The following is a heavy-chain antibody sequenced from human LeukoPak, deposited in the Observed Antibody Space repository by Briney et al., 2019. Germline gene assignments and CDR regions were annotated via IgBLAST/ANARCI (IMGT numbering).Heavy chain of an antibody. CDR2: ISYNGSP. J-gene: IGHJ4*02. V-gene: IGHV4-59*08. Sequence: SETLSLTCSVSGGSISTYNWNWIRQPPGKGLEWIGYISYNGSPGYNPSFKSRVTMSVDTSKGHFSLKLTSLTAADTAVYYCARFRGTSSWHQEVFDYWGQGTLVTVSS. CDR1: GGSISTYN. CDR3: ARFRGTSSWHQEVFDY. D-gene: IGHD2-2*01.